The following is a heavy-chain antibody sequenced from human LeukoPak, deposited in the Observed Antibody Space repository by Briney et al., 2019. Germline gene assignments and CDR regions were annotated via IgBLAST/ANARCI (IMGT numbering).Heavy chain of an antibody. J-gene: IGHJ4*02. CDR1: GGSISSYY. D-gene: IGHD5-18*01. Sequence: SETPSLTCTVSGGSISSYYWSWIRQPPGKGLEWIGYIYDSGSTNYNPSLKSRVTISVDTSKNQFSLKVSSVTAADTAVYYCASRGYSYGYPFDYWGQGTLVTVSS. V-gene: IGHV4-59*01. CDR2: IYDSGST. CDR3: ASRGYSYGYPFDY.